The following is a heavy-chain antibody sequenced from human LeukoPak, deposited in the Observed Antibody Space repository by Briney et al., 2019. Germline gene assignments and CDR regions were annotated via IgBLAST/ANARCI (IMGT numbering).Heavy chain of an antibody. CDR1: GFTFSSYG. J-gene: IGHJ4*02. Sequence: GGSLRLSCAASGFTFSSYGMHWVRQAPGKGLEWVAVISYDGSNKYYADSVKGRFTISRDNSKNTLYLQMNSLRAEDTAVYYCARDYYDVLFDYWGQGTLVTVSS. CDR3: ARDYYDVLFDY. V-gene: IGHV3-30*03. D-gene: IGHD3-22*01. CDR2: ISYDGSNK.